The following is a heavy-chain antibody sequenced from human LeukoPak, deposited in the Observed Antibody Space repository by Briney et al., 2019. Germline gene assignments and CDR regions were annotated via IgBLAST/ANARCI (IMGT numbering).Heavy chain of an antibody. J-gene: IGHJ3*02. Sequence: PGGSLRLSCAASGFSFSTYAMHWVRQAPGKGLEWVSCISGSGNSPYYADSVKGRFTISKDNSKNTVHLQMNSLRAEDTAVYCCARDLVVVTATGGAFDIWGQGTMVTVSS. CDR3: ARDLVVVTATGGAFDI. D-gene: IGHD2-21*02. CDR2: ISGSGNSP. CDR1: GFSFSTYA. V-gene: IGHV3-23*01.